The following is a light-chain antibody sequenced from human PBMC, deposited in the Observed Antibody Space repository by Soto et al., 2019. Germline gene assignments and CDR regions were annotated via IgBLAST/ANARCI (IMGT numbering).Light chain of an antibody. V-gene: IGKV3-15*01. J-gene: IGKJ3*01. CDR3: QQYNNWLLFS. CDR1: QSVSSN. Sequence: EIVMTQSPATLSVSPGERATLSCRASQSVSSNLAWYQQKPGQAPRLLIYGASTRATGIPARFSGSGSGTEFSLTISSLQSEDFAVYYCQQYNNWLLFSFDPGTKVDIK. CDR2: GAS.